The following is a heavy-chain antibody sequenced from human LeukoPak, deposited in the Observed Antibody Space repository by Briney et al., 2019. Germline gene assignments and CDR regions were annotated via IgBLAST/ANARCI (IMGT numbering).Heavy chain of an antibody. CDR3: ARSITGTTPRFDY. Sequence: ASVKVSCKASGYTFTSYYMHWVRQAPGQGLEWMGIINPSGGSTSYAQKFQGRVTMTRDMSISTAYMELSRLRSDDTAVYYCARSITGTTPRFDYWGQGTLVTVSS. J-gene: IGHJ4*02. D-gene: IGHD1-7*01. CDR1: GYTFTSYY. CDR2: INPSGGST. V-gene: IGHV1-46*01.